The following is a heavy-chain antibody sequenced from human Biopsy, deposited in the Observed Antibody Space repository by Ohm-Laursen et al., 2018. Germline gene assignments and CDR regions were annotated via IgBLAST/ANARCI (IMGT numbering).Heavy chain of an antibody. Sequence: GTLSLTCTVSGGSISSDYWSWIRQPPGKGLEWIGYIYYSGSTNYNPSLKSRVTISVDTSKNQFSLRLNSVTAADAAVYYCARATNSTGWPYYYFYGMDVWGQGTTVTVSS. CDR2: IYYSGST. V-gene: IGHV4-59*01. CDR1: GGSISSDY. CDR3: ARATNSTGWPYYYFYGMDV. J-gene: IGHJ6*02. D-gene: IGHD2/OR15-2a*01.